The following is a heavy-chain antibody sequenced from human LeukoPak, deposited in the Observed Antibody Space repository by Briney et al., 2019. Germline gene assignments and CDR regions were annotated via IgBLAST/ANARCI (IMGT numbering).Heavy chain of an antibody. D-gene: IGHD3-10*02. V-gene: IGHV4-38-2*02. CDR1: GYSISSGYY. CDR2: IYHSGST. J-gene: IGHJ4*02. Sequence: SETLSLTCTVSGYSISSGYYWGWIRQPPGKGLEWIGSIYHSGSTYYNPSLKSRVTISVDTSKNQFSLNLSSVTAADTAVYYCARVGITTIGDYWGQGTLVTVSS. CDR3: ARVGITTIGDY.